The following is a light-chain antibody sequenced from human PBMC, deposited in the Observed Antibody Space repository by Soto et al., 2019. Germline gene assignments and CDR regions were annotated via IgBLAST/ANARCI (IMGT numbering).Light chain of an antibody. Sequence: IVLTQSPGTLSLSPWERATLSFRASQSVSSSYLAWYQQKPGQAPRLLIYGASSRATGIPDRFSGSGSGTDFTLTISRLEPEDCAVYYCQQYGNSRTFGQGTKVDIK. J-gene: IGKJ1*01. CDR3: QQYGNSRT. V-gene: IGKV3-20*01. CDR2: GAS. CDR1: QSVSSSY.